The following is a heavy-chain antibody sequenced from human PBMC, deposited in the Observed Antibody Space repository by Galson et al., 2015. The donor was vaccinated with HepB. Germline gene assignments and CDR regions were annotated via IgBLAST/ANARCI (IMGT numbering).Heavy chain of an antibody. V-gene: IGHV1-2*06. CDR3: ARDKGGLTTPDY. CDR2: INPNSGGT. J-gene: IGHJ4*02. Sequence: SVKVSCKASGYTFTGYYMHWVRQAPGQGLEWMGRINPNSGGTNYAQKFQGRVTMTRDTSISTAYMELSRLRSDDTAVYYCARDKGGLTTPDYWGQGTLVTVSS. CDR1: GYTFTGYY. D-gene: IGHD4-11*01.